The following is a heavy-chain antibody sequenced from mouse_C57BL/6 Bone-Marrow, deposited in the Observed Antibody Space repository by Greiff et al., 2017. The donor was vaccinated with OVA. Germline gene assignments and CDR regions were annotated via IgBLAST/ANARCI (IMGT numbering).Heavy chain of an antibody. CDR2: IYPRSGNT. V-gene: IGHV1-81*01. CDR1: GYTFTSYG. Sequence: VKLMESGAELARPGASVKLSCKASGYTFTSYGISWVKQRTGQGLEWIGEIYPRSGNTYYNEKFKGKATLTADKSSSTAYMELRSLTSEDSAVYFCAREASYYGSSYVGYWGQGTTLTVSS. J-gene: IGHJ2*01. CDR3: AREASYYGSSYVGY. D-gene: IGHD1-1*01.